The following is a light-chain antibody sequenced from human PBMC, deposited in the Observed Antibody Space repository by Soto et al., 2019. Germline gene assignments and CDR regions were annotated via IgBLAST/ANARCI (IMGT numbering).Light chain of an antibody. CDR2: DVS. V-gene: IGLV2-14*01. Sequence: QSVLTQPASVSGSPGQSITISCTGTSSDVGDYNYVSWYQQHPGKAPKLMIYDVSNRPSGVSNRFSGSKSGNTASLTISGLQAEDEADYYCSSYTSSSRWVFGGGTKVTVL. CDR3: SSYTSSSRWV. CDR1: SSDVGDYNY. J-gene: IGLJ3*02.